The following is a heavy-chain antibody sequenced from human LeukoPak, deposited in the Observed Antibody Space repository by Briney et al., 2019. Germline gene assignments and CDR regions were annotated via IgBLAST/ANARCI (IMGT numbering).Heavy chain of an antibody. J-gene: IGHJ5*02. CDR3: AGGGSGTYYNYYWFDP. D-gene: IGHD3-10*01. CDR1: GGTFSNYA. Sequence: AVKCCCKASGGTFSNYAISWVRQAPGQGLEWMGGIIPIFNRPDYAQNFQGRVRITADESTSTAYMELNSLRSEDTAVYYCAGGGSGTYYNYYWFDPWGQGTLVIVSS. V-gene: IGHV1-69*13. CDR2: IIPIFNRP.